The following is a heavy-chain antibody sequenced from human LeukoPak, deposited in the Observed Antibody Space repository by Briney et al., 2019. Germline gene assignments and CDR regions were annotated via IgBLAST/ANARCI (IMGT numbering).Heavy chain of an antibody. J-gene: IGHJ4*02. D-gene: IGHD6-6*01. CDR3: ARAGRYSSSLVYFDY. V-gene: IGHV1-18*01. Sequence: ASVKVSCKASGYTFTSYGISWVRQAPGQGLEWMGWISAYNGNTNYAQKLQGRVTMTTDTSTSTAYMELRSLRSDDTAVYYCARAGRYSSSLVYFDYWGQGSLVTVSS. CDR2: ISAYNGNT. CDR1: GYTFTSYG.